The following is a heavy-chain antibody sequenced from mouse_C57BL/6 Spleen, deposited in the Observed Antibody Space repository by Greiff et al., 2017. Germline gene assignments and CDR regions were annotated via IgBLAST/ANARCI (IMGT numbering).Heavy chain of an antibody. J-gene: IGHJ1*03. CDR1: GYTFTSYW. V-gene: IGHV1-5*01. CDR3: TRLTGTKALYWDFDV. CDR2: IYPGNSDT. Sequence: VQLQQSGTVLARPGASVKMSCKTSGYTFTSYWMHWVKQRPGQGLEWIGAIYPGNSDTSYNQKFKGKAKLTAVTSASTAYMELSSLTNEDSAVYYCTRLTGTKALYWDFDVWGTGTTVTVSS. D-gene: IGHD4-1*01.